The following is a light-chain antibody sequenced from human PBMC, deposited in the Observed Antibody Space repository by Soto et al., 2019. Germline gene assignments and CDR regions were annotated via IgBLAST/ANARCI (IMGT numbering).Light chain of an antibody. J-gene: IGKJ1*01. CDR1: QSVSSSY. CDR2: GAS. Sequence: EIVLTQSPGTLSLSPGERATLSCRASQSVSSSYLAWYQQKPGQAPRLFIYGASSRATGIPDRFSGSGSGTDFTLTISRLEPEDFAVYYCQQYDNSPWTFGQGTKVEIK. CDR3: QQYDNSPWT. V-gene: IGKV3-20*01.